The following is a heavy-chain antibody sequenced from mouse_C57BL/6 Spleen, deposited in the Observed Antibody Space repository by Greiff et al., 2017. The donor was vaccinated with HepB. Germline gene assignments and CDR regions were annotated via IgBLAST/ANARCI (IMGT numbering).Heavy chain of an antibody. J-gene: IGHJ3*01. CDR2: IDPANGNT. Sequence: VQLKQSVAELVRPGASVKLSCTASGFNIKNTYMHWVKQRPEQGLEWIGRIDPANGNTKYAPKFQGKATITADTSSNTAYLQLSSLTSEDTAIYYCARPHYYGSSSFAYWGQGTLVTVSA. D-gene: IGHD1-1*01. CDR3: ARPHYYGSSSFAY. CDR1: GFNIKNTY. V-gene: IGHV14-3*01.